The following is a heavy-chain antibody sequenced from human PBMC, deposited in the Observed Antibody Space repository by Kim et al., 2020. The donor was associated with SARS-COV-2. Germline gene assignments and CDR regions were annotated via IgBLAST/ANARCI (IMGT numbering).Heavy chain of an antibody. Sequence: IYAQKFQGRVTMTEDTSTDTAYMELSSLRSEDTAVYYCATISSGNVAFDIWGQGTMVTVSS. D-gene: IGHD6-19*01. V-gene: IGHV1-24*01. CDR3: ATISSGNVAFDI. J-gene: IGHJ3*02.